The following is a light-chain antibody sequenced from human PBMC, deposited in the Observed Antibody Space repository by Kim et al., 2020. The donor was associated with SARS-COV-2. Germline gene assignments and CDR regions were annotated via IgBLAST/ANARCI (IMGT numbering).Light chain of an antibody. CDR2: DAS. J-gene: IGKJ2*02. CDR3: QQRSNWPCT. Sequence: EIVLTQSPATLSLSPGERATLSCRASQSVSSYLAWYQQAPGQAPRLLIYDASNRATGIPARFSGSGSGTDFTLTISSLEAEDFAVYYCQQRSNWPCTFGQGTKLEI. CDR1: QSVSSY. V-gene: IGKV3-11*01.